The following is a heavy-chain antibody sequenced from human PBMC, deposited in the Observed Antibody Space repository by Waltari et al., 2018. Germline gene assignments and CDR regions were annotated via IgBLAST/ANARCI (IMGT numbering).Heavy chain of an antibody. Sequence: EVQLVESGGGLIKPGGSLRLSCAASGFIGSSNYMSWVRQAPGRGLEWVSLIYSGCSTYYADSVKGRFTISRDNSKNTLYLQMDSLSVEDTAVYYCARWQQWPVRAFDYWGQGTLVTVSS. J-gene: IGHJ4*02. CDR3: ARWQQWPVRAFDY. CDR2: IYSGCST. D-gene: IGHD6-19*01. CDR1: GFIGSSNY. V-gene: IGHV3-53*01.